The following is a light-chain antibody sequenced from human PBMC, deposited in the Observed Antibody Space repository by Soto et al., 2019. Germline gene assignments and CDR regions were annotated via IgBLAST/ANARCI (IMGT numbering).Light chain of an antibody. CDR2: SND. CDR1: SSNFGSNA. V-gene: IGLV1-44*01. CDR3: AAWDDSLNGWV. Sequence: QSVLTQPPSASGTPGQKVTISCSGSSSNFGSNAVNWYQQLPGTAPKLLIYSNDQRPSGVPVRFSGSESGNSASLAISGLQSEDEADYSCAAWDDSLNGWVFGGGTKLTVL. J-gene: IGLJ3*02.